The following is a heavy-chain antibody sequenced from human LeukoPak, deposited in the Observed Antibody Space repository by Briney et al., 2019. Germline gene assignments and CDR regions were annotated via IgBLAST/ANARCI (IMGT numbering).Heavy chain of an antibody. CDR3: ARGNGWLTDH. CDR2: IDYNGRT. V-gene: IGHV4-61*08. D-gene: IGHD6-19*01. CDR1: GASVSSGGSF. Sequence: PSGTLSLTCPVPGASVSSGGSFSNCLRRAPGKGLEWIGYIDYNGRTNYNPSLKSRVTISVCTSKNQFPLKVSSVTATDTAVYYCARGNGWLTDHWGQGTLVTVSS. J-gene: IGHJ4*02.